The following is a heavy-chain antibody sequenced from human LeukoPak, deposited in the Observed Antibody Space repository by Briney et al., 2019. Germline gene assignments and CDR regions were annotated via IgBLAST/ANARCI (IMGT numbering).Heavy chain of an antibody. CDR3: ARGANYYDTSGSFDY. CDR2: ISPYNGKT. CDR1: GYAFTSYG. D-gene: IGHD3-22*01. J-gene: IGHJ4*02. V-gene: IGHV1-18*01. Sequence: ASAKVSCKTSGYAFTSYGISWVRQAPGRGLEWMGWISPYNGKTNYAQNFQGRVTMTTDTSTSAAYMELRTLRSGDAAVYYCARGANYYDTSGSFDYWGQGTLVTVSS.